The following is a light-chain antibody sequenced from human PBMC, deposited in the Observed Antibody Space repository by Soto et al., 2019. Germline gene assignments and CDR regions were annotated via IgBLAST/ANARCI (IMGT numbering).Light chain of an antibody. V-gene: IGKV3-11*01. CDR3: QQHRNWPLT. CDR2: DAS. J-gene: IGKJ4*01. CDR1: QSVSSN. Sequence: EIVLIQSPATLSLSPGERATLSCRASQSVSSNLAWYQQNPGQSPRLLIFDASNRATGIPARFSGSGSGTDFILTSSRLEPEDFAVYYCQQHRNWPLTFGGGTKVEI.